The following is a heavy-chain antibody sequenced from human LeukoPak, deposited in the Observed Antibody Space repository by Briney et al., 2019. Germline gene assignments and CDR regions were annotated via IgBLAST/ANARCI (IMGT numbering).Heavy chain of an antibody. Sequence: ASVKVSCKVSGYTLTELSMHWVRQPPAKGLEWMGGFDPEDGETIYAQKFQGRVTMTEDTSTDTAYMELSSLRSEDTAVYYCARGYSGSYQSLGIDYWGQGTLVTVSS. V-gene: IGHV1-24*01. CDR1: GYTLTELS. CDR3: ARGYSGSYQSLGIDY. D-gene: IGHD1-26*01. J-gene: IGHJ4*02. CDR2: FDPEDGET.